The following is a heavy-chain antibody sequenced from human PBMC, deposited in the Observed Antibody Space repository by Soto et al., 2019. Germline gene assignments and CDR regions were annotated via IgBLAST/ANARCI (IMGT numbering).Heavy chain of an antibody. V-gene: IGHV3-30*18. D-gene: IGHD3-22*01. CDR1: GFTFSRYG. Sequence: GGSLRLSCAASGFTFSRYGMHWVRQAPGKGLEWVAVISYDGSKKYYADSVKGRFTISRDNSKNTLYLQMNSLRAEDTAVYYCAKDLRYYDSSGYSDYWGQGTLVTVSS. CDR3: AKDLRYYDSSGYSDY. J-gene: IGHJ4*02. CDR2: ISYDGSKK.